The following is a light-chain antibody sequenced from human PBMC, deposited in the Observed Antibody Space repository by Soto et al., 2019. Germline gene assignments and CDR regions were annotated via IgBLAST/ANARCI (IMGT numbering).Light chain of an antibody. J-gene: IGKJ3*01. CDR3: XXXXNWLXT. Sequence: EIVLTQSPATLSLSPGERATLSCRASQSVSSYLAWYQQKPGQAPRLLIYDASNRATGIPARFSGSGSGTDFTLXIXSXEPEDFXXXXXXXXXNWLXTFGPGTKVDIK. CDR2: DAS. V-gene: IGKV3-11*01. CDR1: QSVSSY.